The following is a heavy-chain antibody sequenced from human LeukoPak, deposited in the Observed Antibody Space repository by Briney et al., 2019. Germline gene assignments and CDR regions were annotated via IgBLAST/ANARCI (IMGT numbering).Heavy chain of an antibody. CDR3: ANTYRYSGSYALYY. V-gene: IGHV1-24*01. CDR1: GYTLTELS. J-gene: IGHJ4*02. D-gene: IGHD1-26*01. Sequence: ASVKVSCKVSGYTLTELSMHWVRQAPGKGLEWMGGFDPEDGETIYAQKFQGRVTMTEDTSTDTAYMELSSLRSEDTAVYYCANTYRYSGSYALYYWGQGTLVTVSS. CDR2: FDPEDGET.